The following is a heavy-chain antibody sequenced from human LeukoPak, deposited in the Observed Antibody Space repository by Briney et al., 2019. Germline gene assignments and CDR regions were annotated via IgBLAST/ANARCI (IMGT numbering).Heavy chain of an antibody. J-gene: IGHJ3*02. CDR1: GYTFTSYG. Sequence: ASVKVSCKASGYTFTSYGISWVRQAPGQGLEWMGWISAYNGNTNYAQKLQGRVTMTTDTSTSTAYMELRSLRTGDPAVYYWAKKKTILWDAFDIWGQGTMVTVSS. CDR2: ISAYNGNT. D-gene: IGHD3-10*01. CDR3: AKKKTILWDAFDI. V-gene: IGHV1-18*01.